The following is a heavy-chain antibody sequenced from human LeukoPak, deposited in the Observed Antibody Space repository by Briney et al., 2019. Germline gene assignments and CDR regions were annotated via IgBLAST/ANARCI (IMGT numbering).Heavy chain of an antibody. CDR3: ARDDLRLPGYY. CDR1: GYTFTGYY. V-gene: IGHV1-2*02. D-gene: IGHD5-12*01. J-gene: IGHJ4*02. CDR2: INPNSGVT. Sequence: ASVKVSRKASGYTFTGYYMHWVRQAPGQGLEWMGWINPNSGVTNYAQKFQGRVTMTRDTSISTAYMELSRLRYDDTAVYYCARDDLRLPGYYWGQGTLVTVFS.